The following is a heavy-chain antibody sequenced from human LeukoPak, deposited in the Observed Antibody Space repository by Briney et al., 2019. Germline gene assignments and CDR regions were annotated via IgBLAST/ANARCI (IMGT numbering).Heavy chain of an antibody. V-gene: IGHV3-11*01. J-gene: IGHJ4*02. CDR3: ARDTRGYSGYDSFFDY. D-gene: IGHD5-12*01. CDR1: GFTISDYY. Sequence: GGSLRLSCAASGFTISDYYMSWIRQAPGKGLEWVSYISSSGSTIYYADSVKGRFTISRDNAKNSLYLQMNSLRAEDTAVYYCARDTRGYSGYDSFFDYWGQGTLVTVSS. CDR2: ISSSGSTI.